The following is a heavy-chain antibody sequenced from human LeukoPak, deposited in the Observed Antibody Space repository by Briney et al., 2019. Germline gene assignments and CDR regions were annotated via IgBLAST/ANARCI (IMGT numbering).Heavy chain of an antibody. CDR3: VRGLLHYDTSGPQVGRDSNAFDI. D-gene: IGHD3-22*01. Sequence: GGSLRLSCAVSGFTVSTSYMNWVRQAPGKGLEWVSLIYSDGQTYYADSVKGQFTISRDRSKNTLYLQMNSLRAEDTAIYYCVRGLLHYDTSGPQVGRDSNAFDIWGQGTMVTVSS. CDR2: IYSDGQT. J-gene: IGHJ3*02. CDR1: GFTVSTSY. V-gene: IGHV3-53*01.